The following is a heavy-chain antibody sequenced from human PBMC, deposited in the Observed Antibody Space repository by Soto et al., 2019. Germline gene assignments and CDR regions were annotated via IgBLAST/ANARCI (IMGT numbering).Heavy chain of an antibody. D-gene: IGHD5-18*01. CDR2: ISAYNGNT. V-gene: IGHV1-18*01. CDR1: GYTFTNFG. CDR3: ARDQAMAQFDY. J-gene: IGHJ4*02. Sequence: ASVKVSCKDSGYTFTNFGISWVRQAPGQGLEWMGWISAYNGNTNYAQNLQGRVTMTTDTSTSTAYMELRSLRSDDTAVYYCARDQAMAQFDYWGQGTLVTVSS.